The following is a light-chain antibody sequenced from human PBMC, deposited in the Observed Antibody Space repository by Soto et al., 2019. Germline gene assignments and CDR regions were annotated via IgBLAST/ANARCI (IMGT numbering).Light chain of an antibody. CDR3: QQYGTSRGT. CDR1: QTVSSNY. J-gene: IGKJ2*01. Sequence: IVLTQSPGTLSLSPGERATLSCRASQTVSSNYLAWYQQKPGQAPRLLIYGVSSRATDVPDRFSGSGSGTDFTLAISRLEPEDVAVYYCQQYGTSRGTFGQGTILGIK. CDR2: GVS. V-gene: IGKV3-20*01.